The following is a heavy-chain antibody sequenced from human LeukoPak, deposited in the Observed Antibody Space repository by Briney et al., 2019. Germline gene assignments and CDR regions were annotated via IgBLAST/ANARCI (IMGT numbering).Heavy chain of an antibody. CDR3: ARQGKDGYRVVDY. V-gene: IGHV5-51*01. Sequence: HGESLKISCKGSGYSFTSYWIGWVRQVPGKGLEWTGIIWPDDSDKRYSPSFQGQVTISADKSISTAYLQWSSLKASDTAMYYCARQGKDGYRVVDYWGQGTLVTVSS. J-gene: IGHJ4*02. D-gene: IGHD5-24*01. CDR2: IWPDDSDK. CDR1: GYSFTSYW.